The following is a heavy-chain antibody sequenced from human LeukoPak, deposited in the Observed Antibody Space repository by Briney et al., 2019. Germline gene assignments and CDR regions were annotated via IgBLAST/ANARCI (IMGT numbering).Heavy chain of an antibody. Sequence: GGTLRLSCAASGFSFSSYSMNWVRQAPGKGLEWVSYISGSSGTIYYADSVKGRFTISRDNAKNSVFLQMNSLRDEDTAVYCCARDYGDYGYYNYAMNVWGQGTTVTVSS. CDR2: ISGSSGTI. CDR1: GFSFSSYS. D-gene: IGHD4-17*01. V-gene: IGHV3-48*02. J-gene: IGHJ6*02. CDR3: ARDYGDYGYYNYAMNV.